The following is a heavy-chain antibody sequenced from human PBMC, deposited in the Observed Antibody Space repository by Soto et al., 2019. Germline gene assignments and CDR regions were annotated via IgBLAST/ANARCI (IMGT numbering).Heavy chain of an antibody. J-gene: IGHJ5*02. CDR1: GGSVNSGSHY. V-gene: IGHV4-61*01. D-gene: IGHD2-21*01. Sequence: QVQLSESGPGLVKPSATLSLSCTVSGGSVNSGSHYWAWIRQPPGKGLEWIGHISYSGKTDYSPSFRSRVTMSTDTSKNQFSLRLTSVTAADTAVYYCARVLGGSTLSWFYLDTWGQGTLVTVS. CDR3: ARVLGGSTLSWFYLDT. CDR2: ISYSGKT.